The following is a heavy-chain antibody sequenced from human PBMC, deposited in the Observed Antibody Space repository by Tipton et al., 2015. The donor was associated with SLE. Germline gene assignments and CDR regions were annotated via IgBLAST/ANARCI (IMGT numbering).Heavy chain of an antibody. CDR3: ARGYCSSTSCYHYGMDV. CDR1: GYTLNTYG. Sequence: QSGPEVKKPGASVNVSCRASGYTLNTYGINWVRQAPGQGLEWMGWISAYNGDTKYAQKFQGRVTMNTHTPTSTAYMELRSLTSDDTAVYYCARGYCSSTSCYHYGMDVWGQGTTVTVSS. J-gene: IGHJ6*02. CDR2: ISAYNGDT. V-gene: IGHV1-18*01. D-gene: IGHD2-2*01.